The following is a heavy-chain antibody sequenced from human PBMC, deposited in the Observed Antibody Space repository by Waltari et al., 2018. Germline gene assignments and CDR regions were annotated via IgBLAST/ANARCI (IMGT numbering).Heavy chain of an antibody. CDR2: IGQYGSLK. V-gene: IGHV3-30*18. CDR3: AKENNDLLCDS. Sequence: QVQLQESGGGVVQPGRSLRVSCAASGVYCRSYGVHWVRQAPGKGLEWVAVIGQYGSLKYYADSVRCRFTISRDNSKNTLFLEMNSLRGEDTAVYYCAKENNDLLCDSWGQGTQVTVSS. CDR1: GVYCRSYG. D-gene: IGHD2-15*01. J-gene: IGHJ5*01.